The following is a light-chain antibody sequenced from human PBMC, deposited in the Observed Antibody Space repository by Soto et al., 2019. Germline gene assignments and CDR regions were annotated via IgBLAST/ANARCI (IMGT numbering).Light chain of an antibody. J-gene: IGKJ4*01. CDR2: DAS. CDR1: QSVSSY. V-gene: IGKV3-11*01. Sequence: EIVFTQSPATLSLSPGERATLSCRASQSVSSYLAWYQQKPGQAPRLLIYDASNRATGIPARFSGSGSGTDFTLTISSLEPDDYAVYYRQQRSNWPPALTFRGGTKVGIK. CDR3: QQRSNWPPALT.